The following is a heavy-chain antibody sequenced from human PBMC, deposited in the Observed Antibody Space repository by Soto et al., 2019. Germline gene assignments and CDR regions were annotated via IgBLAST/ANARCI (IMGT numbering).Heavy chain of an antibody. J-gene: IGHJ3*02. Sequence: SHTLXLTCAISWYIFSINIATCDFIMQSPSRGLEWLGRTYYRSQWHNDYAESVKSRITINPDTSKNQLSLQLNSVTPEDTAVYYCARERGFISAAFDISGRGTMVTVSS. CDR3: ARERGFISAAFDI. D-gene: IGHD2-21*01. V-gene: IGHV6-1*01. CDR2: TYYRSQWHN. CDR1: WYIFSINIAT.